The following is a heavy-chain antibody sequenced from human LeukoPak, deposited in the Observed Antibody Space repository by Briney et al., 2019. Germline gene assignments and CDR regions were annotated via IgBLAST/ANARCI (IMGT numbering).Heavy chain of an antibody. CDR1: GFTVSSNY. CDR2: ISGSGGST. Sequence: GGSLRLSCAASGFTVSSNYMSWVRQAPGKGLEWVSAISGSGGSTYYADSVKGRFTISRDNSKNTLYLQMNSLRAEDTAVYYCAKDRSNNVLLMDVWGKGTTVIISS. J-gene: IGHJ6*04. CDR3: AKDRSNNVLLMDV. V-gene: IGHV3-23*01. D-gene: IGHD3-10*01.